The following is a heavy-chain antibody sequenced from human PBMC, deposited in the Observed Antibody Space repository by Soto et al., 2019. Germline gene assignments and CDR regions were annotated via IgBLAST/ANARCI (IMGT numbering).Heavy chain of an antibody. CDR1: GFTFSNAW. D-gene: IGHD5-12*01. Sequence: EVQLVESGGGLVKPGGSLRLSCAASGFTFSNAWMSWVRQAPGKGLEWVGRIKSKTDGGTTDYAAPVKGRFTISRDDSKNTLYLQMNSLKTEDTAVYYCTTCSGYDWDDAFDIWGQGKMVTVSS. V-gene: IGHV3-15*01. J-gene: IGHJ3*02. CDR3: TTCSGYDWDDAFDI. CDR2: IKSKTDGGTT.